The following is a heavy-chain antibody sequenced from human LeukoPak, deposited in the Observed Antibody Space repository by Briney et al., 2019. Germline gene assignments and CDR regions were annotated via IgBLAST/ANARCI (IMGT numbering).Heavy chain of an antibody. CDR3: AKGGSITMVRGPDYYYYMDV. CDR1: GFRFSTYG. J-gene: IGHJ6*03. Sequence: GGSLRLSCAASGFRFSTYGMSWVRQAPGKGLEWVSGISGSGDGTYYADSVQGRFTISRDNSKNNLYLQMNSLRAEDTAVYYCAKGGSITMVRGPDYYYYMDVWGKGTTVTISS. CDR2: ISGSGDGT. D-gene: IGHD3-10*01. V-gene: IGHV3-23*01.